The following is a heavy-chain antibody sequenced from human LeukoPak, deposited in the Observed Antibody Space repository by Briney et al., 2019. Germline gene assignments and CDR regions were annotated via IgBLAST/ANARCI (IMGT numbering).Heavy chain of an antibody. J-gene: IGHJ4*02. V-gene: IGHV3-7*03. Sequence: PGGSLRLSCAASGFMFSNYWMSRVRRAPGKGLEWVANIKQDGSVKYYMDSAKGRFTISRDNARNSVYLEINSLRAEDTAVYHCARIGYSSSSFDYWGQGTLVIVSS. CDR1: GFMFSNYW. CDR3: ARIGYSSSSFDY. D-gene: IGHD6-13*01. CDR2: IKQDGSVK.